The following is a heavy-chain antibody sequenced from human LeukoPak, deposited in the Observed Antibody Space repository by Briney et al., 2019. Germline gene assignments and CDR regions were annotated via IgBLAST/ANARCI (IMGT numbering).Heavy chain of an antibody. CDR3: ALLWYGELPQVDY. CDR1: GFIVNNNY. CDR2: IYTGGTI. Sequence: GGSLRLSCAASGFIVNNNYMTWVRQAPGKGLEWVSLIYTGGTIYYSDSVKGRFTISRDNSKNTLYLQMNSLTAEDTAVYYCALLWYGELPQVDYWGQGTLVTVSS. J-gene: IGHJ4*02. D-gene: IGHD3-10*01. V-gene: IGHV3-53*01.